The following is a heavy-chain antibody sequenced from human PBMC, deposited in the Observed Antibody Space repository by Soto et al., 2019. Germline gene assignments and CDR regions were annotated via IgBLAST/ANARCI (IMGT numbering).Heavy chain of an antibody. CDR3: AREGWPLLQSGMDV. CDR2: ISSDNRTI. J-gene: IGHJ6*02. V-gene: IGHV3-48*02. CDR1: GFTFGHYS. Sequence: EVQLVESGGGLIQRGGSLRLSSAASGFTFGHYSMNWVRQAPGKGPEWVSYISSDNRTINYADSVKGRFIITRDNAKKSLYLQMHSLRDEDAAVYYCAREGWPLLQSGMDVWGQGTTVTVSS. D-gene: IGHD2-15*01.